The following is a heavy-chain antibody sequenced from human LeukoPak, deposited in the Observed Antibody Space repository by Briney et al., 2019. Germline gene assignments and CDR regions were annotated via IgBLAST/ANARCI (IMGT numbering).Heavy chain of an antibody. D-gene: IGHD6-19*01. V-gene: IGHV4-34*01. CDR2: INHSGST. CDR3: AREGQWLVIEPFDY. Sequence: SETLSLTCAVYGGSFSGYYWSWIRQPPGKGLEWIGEINHSGSTNYNPSLKSRVTISVDTSKNQFSLKLSSVTAADTAVYYCAREGQWLVIEPFDYWGQGTLVTVSS. CDR1: GGSFSGYY. J-gene: IGHJ4*02.